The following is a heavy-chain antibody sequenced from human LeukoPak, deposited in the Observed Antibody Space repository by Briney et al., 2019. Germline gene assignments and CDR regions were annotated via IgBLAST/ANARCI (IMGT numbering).Heavy chain of an antibody. V-gene: IGHV3-21*01. CDR1: GFTFSSYS. Sequence: KSGGSLRLSCAASGFTFSSYSMNWVRQAPGKGLEWVSFISSSSSYIYYADSVKGRFTISRDNAKNSLYLQMNSLRAEDTAVYYCARDRGIVVVSDAFDIWGQGTMVTVSS. J-gene: IGHJ3*02. CDR2: ISSSSSYI. D-gene: IGHD3-22*01. CDR3: ARDRGIVVVSDAFDI.